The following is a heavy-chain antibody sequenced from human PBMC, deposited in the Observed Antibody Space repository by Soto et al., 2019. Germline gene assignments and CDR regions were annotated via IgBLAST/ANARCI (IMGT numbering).Heavy chain of an antibody. J-gene: IGHJ4*02. D-gene: IGHD6-19*01. CDR1: GFTFSSYA. Sequence: PGGSLRLSCAASGFTFSSYAMNWVRQAPGKGLEWVSVISGSGGSTYYAESVKGRFTISRDNSKNTLYLQMNSLRGEDTAVYYCASRSSGWYLDYWGQGTLVIVSS. CDR2: ISGSGGST. CDR3: ASRSSGWYLDY. V-gene: IGHV3-23*01.